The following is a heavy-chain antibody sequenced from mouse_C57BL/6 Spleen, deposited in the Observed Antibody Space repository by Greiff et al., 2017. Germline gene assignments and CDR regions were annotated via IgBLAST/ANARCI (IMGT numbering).Heavy chain of an antibody. J-gene: IGHJ2*01. CDR1: GYTFPSYT. Sequence: QVQLKESGAELARPGASVKMSCKASGYTFPSYTMHWVKQRPGQGLEWIGYINPSSGYTKYNQKFKDKATLTADNSSSTAYMQLSSLTSEDSAVYYCARADSNYDLAYWGQGTTLTVAS. V-gene: IGHV1-4*01. CDR2: INPSSGYT. CDR3: ARADSNYDLAY. D-gene: IGHD2-5*01.